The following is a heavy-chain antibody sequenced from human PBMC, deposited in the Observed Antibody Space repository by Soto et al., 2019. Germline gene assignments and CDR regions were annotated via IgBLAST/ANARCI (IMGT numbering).Heavy chain of an antibody. CDR2: IYYSGST. CDR1: GGSISSSSYY. D-gene: IGHD3-22*01. Sequence: SETLSLTCTVSGGSISSSSYYWGWIRQPPGKGLEWIGSIYYSGSTYYNPSLKSRVTISVDTSKNQFSLKLSSVTAADTAVYYCARLGGSYYYDSSGYTYWGQGTLVTVSS. V-gene: IGHV4-39*01. J-gene: IGHJ4*02. CDR3: ARLGGSYYYDSSGYTY.